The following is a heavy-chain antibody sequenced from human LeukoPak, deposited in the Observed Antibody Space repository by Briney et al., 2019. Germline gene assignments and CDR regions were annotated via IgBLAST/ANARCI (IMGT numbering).Heavy chain of an antibody. J-gene: IGHJ4*02. Sequence: GGSLRLSCAASGFTFNTYSMHWVRQAPGKGLEWVAFIRYDGSNKYYADSVKGRFTISRDNSKNTLYLQMNSLRAEDTAVYYCAKDLVSQRGVGSSEKVDHWGQGTLVTVSS. V-gene: IGHV3-30*02. CDR3: AKDLVSQRGVGSSEKVDH. CDR2: IRYDGSNK. D-gene: IGHD3-10*01. CDR1: GFTFNTYS.